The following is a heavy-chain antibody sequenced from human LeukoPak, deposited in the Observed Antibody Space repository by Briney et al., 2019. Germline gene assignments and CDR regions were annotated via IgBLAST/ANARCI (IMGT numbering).Heavy chain of an antibody. CDR3: AKPEMATTDFDY. J-gene: IGHJ4*02. CDR2: ISYDGSNK. Sequence: PGGSLRLSCAASGFTVSSYGIHWVRQAAGKWREWGAVISYDGSNKYYADCVKGRFTISRDNSKNTLYLQMNSLRAEDTAVYYCAKPEMATTDFDYWGQGTLVTVSS. CDR1: GFTVSSYG. V-gene: IGHV3-30*18. D-gene: IGHD5-24*01.